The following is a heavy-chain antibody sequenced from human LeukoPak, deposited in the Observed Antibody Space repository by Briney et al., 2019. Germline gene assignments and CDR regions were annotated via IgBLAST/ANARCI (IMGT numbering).Heavy chain of an antibody. D-gene: IGHD3-16*02. CDR3: TTGVIVW. V-gene: IGHV3-15*04. Sequence: GGSLRLSCTASGFTFNKAWMSWVRQAPGKGLEWIARVVSKTDGGRIDYAAPVKGRFTISRDDSKNMVFLQMDSLKVEDTAVYYCTTGVIVWGAQGTLVTVSS. CDR1: GFTFNKAW. J-gene: IGHJ4*02. CDR2: VVSKTDGGRI.